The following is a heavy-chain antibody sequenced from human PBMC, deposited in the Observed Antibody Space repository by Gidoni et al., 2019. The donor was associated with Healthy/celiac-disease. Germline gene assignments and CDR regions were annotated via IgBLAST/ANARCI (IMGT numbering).Heavy chain of an antibody. CDR3: ASDPPYDYDSSGYPDY. V-gene: IGHV3-23*04. CDR1: GFTFSSYA. J-gene: IGHJ4*02. Sequence: EVQLVESGGGLVQPGGSLRLSCAASGFTFSSYAMGWVRQAPGKGREWVSAISGSGGSTYYADSVKDRFTISRDNSKNTLYLQMNSLRAEDTAVYYCASDPPYDYDSSGYPDYWGQGTLVTVSS. CDR2: ISGSGGST. D-gene: IGHD3-22*01.